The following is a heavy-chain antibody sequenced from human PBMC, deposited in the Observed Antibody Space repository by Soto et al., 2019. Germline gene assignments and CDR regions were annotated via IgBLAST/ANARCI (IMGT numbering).Heavy chain of an antibody. V-gene: IGHV3-30-3*01. J-gene: IGHJ3*02. CDR3: ARGVVAAIVSGVFEI. CDR2: ISYDGSNK. CDR1: GFTFSSYA. Sequence: PGGSLRLSCAASGFTFSSYAMHWVRQAPGKGLEWVAVISYDGSNKYYADSVKGRFTISRDNSKNTLYLQMNSLRAEDTAVYYCARGVVAAIVSGVFEIWGQATMVTVSS. D-gene: IGHD2-15*01.